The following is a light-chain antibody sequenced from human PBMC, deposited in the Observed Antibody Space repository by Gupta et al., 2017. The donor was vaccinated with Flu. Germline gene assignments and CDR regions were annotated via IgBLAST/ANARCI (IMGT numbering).Light chain of an antibody. Sequence: DLQMTQSPSSLSASLGDRVTITCRASETISTYLNWYQKKPGKAPNLLIFAAFTLQTGIPSRFTGSGSGTEFTLTISSLQPEDFATYYCQQSYTSPWTFGQGTKVEIK. CDR3: QQSYTSPWT. J-gene: IGKJ1*01. V-gene: IGKV1-39*01. CDR1: ETISTY. CDR2: AAF.